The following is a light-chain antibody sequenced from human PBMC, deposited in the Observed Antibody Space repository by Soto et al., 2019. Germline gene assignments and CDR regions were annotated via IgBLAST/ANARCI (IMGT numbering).Light chain of an antibody. V-gene: IGKV1-5*01. J-gene: IGKJ1*01. CDR3: QQYNSYSWT. CDR1: QSISNW. Sequence: DIQMTQSPSTLSASVGDRVTITCRASQSISNWLAWYQQKPGKAPKLLIYDASSLESGVPSRFSGSGSGTEFTLTISSLQPDDFATYYCQQYNSYSWTFGQGTKVESK. CDR2: DAS.